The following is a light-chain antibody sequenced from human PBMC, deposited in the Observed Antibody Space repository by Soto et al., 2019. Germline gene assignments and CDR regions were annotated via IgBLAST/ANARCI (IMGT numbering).Light chain of an antibody. CDR1: QSVSSSY. Sequence: EIVLTQSPATLSLSPGERDTLSCGASQSVSSSYLVWYQQKPGLAPRLLIYDASSRATGIPDRFSGSGSGTDFTLTISRLEPEDFAVYYCQQYGSSRVTFGGGTKVEIK. CDR3: QQYGSSRVT. V-gene: IGKV3D-20*01. CDR2: DAS. J-gene: IGKJ4*01.